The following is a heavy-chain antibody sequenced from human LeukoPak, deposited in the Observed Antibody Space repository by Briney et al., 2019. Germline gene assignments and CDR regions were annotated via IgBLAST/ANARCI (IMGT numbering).Heavy chain of an antibody. CDR1: GFTFSSYG. D-gene: IGHD2-2*01. CDR3: AKEPSGANVVPADAFDF. V-gene: IGHV3-23*01. CDR2: VSGTGENI. Sequence: GGSLRLSCAASGFTFSSYGMHWVRQAPGKGLEWVSGVSGTGENIYYGGSVKGRFTISRDNSRNTLYLQMNSLRVDDMAIYFCAKEPSGANVVPADAFDFWGQGTMVTVSA. J-gene: IGHJ3*01.